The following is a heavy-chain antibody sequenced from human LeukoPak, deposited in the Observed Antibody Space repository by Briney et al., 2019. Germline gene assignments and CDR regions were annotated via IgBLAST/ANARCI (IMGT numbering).Heavy chain of an antibody. CDR1: GFTISTYW. V-gene: IGHV3-74*01. D-gene: IGHD3-3*01. CDR2: ISSDGNTT. CDR3: ASSPYYDFWSGAWGYYYYYMDV. J-gene: IGHJ6*03. Sequence: PGGSLRLSCAASGFTISTYWMHWVRQAQGKGLVWVARISSDGNTTRYADFVEGRFAISRDNAKNTLYLQMNSLRAEDTAVYYCASSPYYDFWSGAWGYYYYYMDVWGKGTTVTVSS.